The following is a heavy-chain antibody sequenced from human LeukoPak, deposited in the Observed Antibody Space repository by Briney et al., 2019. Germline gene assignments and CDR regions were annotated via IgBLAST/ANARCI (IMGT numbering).Heavy chain of an antibody. CDR1: GFTFSRYA. D-gene: IGHD6-13*01. CDR3: VAYKFLLSWSAFDF. V-gene: IGHV3-30*02. Sequence: PGGSLRLSCAASGFTFSRYAMHWVRQAPGKGLEWVAFIRYDGSNKYYADSVKGRFTISRDNSKNTLYLQMNSLRAEDTAVYYCVAYKFLLSWSAFDFWGRGTMVTVSS. J-gene: IGHJ3*01. CDR2: IRYDGSNK.